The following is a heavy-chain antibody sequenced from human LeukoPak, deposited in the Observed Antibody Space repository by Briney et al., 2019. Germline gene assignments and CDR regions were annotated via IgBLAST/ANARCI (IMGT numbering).Heavy chain of an antibody. CDR3: ARAKGSGSYRTTRAYYFDY. D-gene: IGHD1-26*01. CDR1: GGSCSGYY. V-gene: IGHV4-34*01. Sequence: SETLSLTCAVYGGSCSGYYWSWIRQPPGKGLEWIGEINHSGSTNYNPSLKSRVTISVDTSKNQFSLKLSSVTAADTAVYYCARAKGSGSYRTTRAYYFDYWGQGTLVTVSS. CDR2: INHSGST. J-gene: IGHJ4*02.